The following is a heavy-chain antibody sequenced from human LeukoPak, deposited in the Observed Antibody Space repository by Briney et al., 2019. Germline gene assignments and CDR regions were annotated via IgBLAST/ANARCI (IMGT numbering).Heavy chain of an antibody. V-gene: IGHV4-61*01. CDR1: GGAISSSSYY. CDR3: ARERAVAGTTRTYFDY. J-gene: IGHJ4*02. Sequence: PSQTLSLTCTVSGGAISSSSYYWGWIRQPPGKGLEWIGYIYYSGSTNYNPSLKSRVTISVDTSKTQFSLILSSVTAADTAVYYCARERAVAGTTRTYFDYWGQGTLVTVSS. CDR2: IYYSGST. D-gene: IGHD6-19*01.